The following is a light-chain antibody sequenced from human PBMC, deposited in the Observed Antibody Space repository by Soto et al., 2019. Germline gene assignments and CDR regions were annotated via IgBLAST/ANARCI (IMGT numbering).Light chain of an antibody. V-gene: IGLV2-23*01. J-gene: IGLJ1*01. Sequence: QSVLTQPASMSGSPGQSITISCTGTSSDVGSYNLVSWYQQHPGKAPKLMIYEDSKRPSGVSNRFSGSKSGNTASLTISGLQAEDEADYYCCSYAGSSTYVFGTGTKVTVL. CDR3: CSYAGSSTYV. CDR2: EDS. CDR1: SSDVGSYNL.